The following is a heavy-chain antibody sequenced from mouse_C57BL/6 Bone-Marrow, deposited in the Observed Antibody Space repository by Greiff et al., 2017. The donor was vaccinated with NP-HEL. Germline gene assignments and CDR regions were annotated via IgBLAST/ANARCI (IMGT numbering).Heavy chain of an antibody. CDR1: GYTFTSYW. J-gene: IGHJ2*01. Sequence: QVQLQQPGAELVRPGSSVKLSCKASGYTFTSYWIHWVKQRPIQGLEWIGNIDPSDSETHYNQKFKDKATLTVDKSSSTAYMQLSSLTSEDSAVYYCARLGTRGVYWGQGTTLTVSS. CDR2: IDPSDSET. CDR3: ARLGTRGVY. D-gene: IGHD2-13*01. V-gene: IGHV1-52*01.